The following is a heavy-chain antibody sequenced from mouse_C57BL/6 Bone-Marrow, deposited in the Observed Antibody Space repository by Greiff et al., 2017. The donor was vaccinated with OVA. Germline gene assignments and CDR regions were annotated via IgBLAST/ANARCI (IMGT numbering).Heavy chain of an antibody. CDR3: ARGPYYYGRGDYFDY. J-gene: IGHJ2*01. V-gene: IGHV5-4*03. Sequence: EVKLVESGGGLVKPGGSLKLSCAASGFTFSSYAMSWVRQTPEKRLEWVATISDGGSYTYYPDNVKGRFTISRDNAKNNLYLQMSHLKSEDTAMYYCARGPYYYGRGDYFDYWGQGTTLTVSS. D-gene: IGHD1-1*01. CDR1: GFTFSSYA. CDR2: ISDGGSYT.